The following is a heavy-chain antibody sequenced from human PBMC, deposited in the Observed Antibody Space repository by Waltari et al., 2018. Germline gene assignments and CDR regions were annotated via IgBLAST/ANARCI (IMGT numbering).Heavy chain of an antibody. CDR1: GYTFTGYY. D-gene: IGHD3-16*02. Sequence: QVQLVQSGAEVKKPGASVKVSCKASGYTFTGYYMHWVRQAPGQGLEWMGWINPNSGGTNYAQKFQGRVTMTRDTSISTAYMELSRLRSDDTAVYYCAKTTYYVWGSYRPTEFDYWGQGTLVTVSS. CDR2: INPNSGGT. CDR3: AKTTYYVWGSYRPTEFDY. V-gene: IGHV1-2*02. J-gene: IGHJ4*02.